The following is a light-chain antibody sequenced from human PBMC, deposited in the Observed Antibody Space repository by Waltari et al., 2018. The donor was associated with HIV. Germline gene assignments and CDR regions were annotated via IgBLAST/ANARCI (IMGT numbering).Light chain of an antibody. CDR2: DVS. CDR1: SRDVGGYNY. Sequence: QSALTQPRSVSGSPGQSVTIACTGTSRDVGGYNYVSWYQKHPGKAPKFRIYDVSKRPSGVPDRFSGSKSGNTASLTISGLQAEDEADYYCCSYAGSYTYVFGTGTKVTVL. J-gene: IGLJ1*01. V-gene: IGLV2-11*01. CDR3: CSYAGSYTYV.